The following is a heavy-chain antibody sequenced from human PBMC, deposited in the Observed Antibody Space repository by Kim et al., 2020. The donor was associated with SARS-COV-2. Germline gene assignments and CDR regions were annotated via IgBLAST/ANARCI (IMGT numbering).Heavy chain of an antibody. V-gene: IGHV4-34*01. CDR3: AAPGIGYSGYDRVMDV. CDR2: INHSGST. D-gene: IGHD5-12*01. J-gene: IGHJ6*02. Sequence: SETLSLTCAVYGGSFSGYYWSWIRQPPGKGLEWIGEINHSGSTNYNPSLKSRVTISVDTSKNQFSLKLSSVTAADTAVYYCAAPGIGYSGYDRVMDVWGQGTTVTVSS. CDR1: GGSFSGYY.